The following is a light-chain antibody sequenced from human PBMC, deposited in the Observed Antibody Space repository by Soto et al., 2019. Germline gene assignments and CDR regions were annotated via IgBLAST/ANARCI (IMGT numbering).Light chain of an antibody. Sequence: QSVLTQPPSASGTPGQSLTICCSGSSSNIGSHFVYWYQHLPGTAPKLLIFRDGQRPSGVPARFFGSKSGTSASLAITGLRSEDEADYYCAVWDQSLTGWVFGGGTQLTVL. CDR2: RDG. CDR3: AVWDQSLTGWV. V-gene: IGLV1-47*01. J-gene: IGLJ3*02. CDR1: SSNIGSHF.